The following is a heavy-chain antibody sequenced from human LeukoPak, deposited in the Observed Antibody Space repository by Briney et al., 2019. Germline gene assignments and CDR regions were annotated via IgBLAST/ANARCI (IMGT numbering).Heavy chain of an antibody. V-gene: IGHV3-21*01. CDR1: GFTFSSYS. CDR2: ISSSSSYI. Sequence: GSLRLSCAASGFTFSSYSMNWVRQAPGKGLEWVSSISSSSSYIYYADSVKGRFTISRDNAKNSLYLQMNSLRAEDTAVYYCARIKDFWSGYFDYWGQGTLVTVSS. D-gene: IGHD3-3*01. J-gene: IGHJ4*02. CDR3: ARIKDFWSGYFDY.